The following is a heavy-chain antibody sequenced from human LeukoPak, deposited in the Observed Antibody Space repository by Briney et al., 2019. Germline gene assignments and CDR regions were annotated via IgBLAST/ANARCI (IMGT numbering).Heavy chain of an antibody. J-gene: IGHJ5*02. CDR2: ISYDGSNK. V-gene: IGHV3-30*18. CDR1: GFTFSSYG. CDR3: AKDFSRVIYDRSGYYWPYNWFDP. Sequence: PGGSLRLSCAASGFTFSSYGIHWVRQAPVKGLEWVAVISYDGSNKYYADSVKGRFTISRDNSKNTLYLQMNSLRAEDTAVYYCAKDFSRVIYDRSGYYWPYNWFDPWGQGTLVTVSS. D-gene: IGHD3-22*01.